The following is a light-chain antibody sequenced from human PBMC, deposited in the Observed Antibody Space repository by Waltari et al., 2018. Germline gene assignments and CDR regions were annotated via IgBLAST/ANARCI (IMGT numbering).Light chain of an antibody. CDR1: DNINNW. V-gene: IGKV1-5*03. Sequence: DIQMTQSPSTLSASVGDRVTITCRASDNINNWLAWYQQKPGKAPKLLIYKASNLEPGVPSRFSGSGSGTDFALTISSLQPDDFATYYCQRSDPFSPSFGQGTIVDIK. CDR3: QRSDPFSPS. J-gene: IGKJ1*01. CDR2: KAS.